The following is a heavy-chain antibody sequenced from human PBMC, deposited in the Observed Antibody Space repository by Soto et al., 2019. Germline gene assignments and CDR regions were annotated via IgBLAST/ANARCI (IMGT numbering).Heavy chain of an antibody. Sequence: SETLSLTCAVSGGSITSANWWTWVRQPPGGGLEWIGEISHSGITNYKASLKSRVTMSVDKTKNDVSLKLTSVTAADTAVYYCARVLRGWFDPWGQGTPVTVS. CDR3: ARVLRGWFDP. CDR2: ISHSGIT. CDR1: GGSITSANW. J-gene: IGHJ5*02. V-gene: IGHV4-4*02.